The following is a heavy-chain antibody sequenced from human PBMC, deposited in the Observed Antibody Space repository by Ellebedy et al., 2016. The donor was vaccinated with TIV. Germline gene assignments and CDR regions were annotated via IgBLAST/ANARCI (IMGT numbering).Heavy chain of an antibody. CDR2: ISSSSSYI. CDR3: AREDYGDFSHGGFDY. J-gene: IGHJ4*02. D-gene: IGHD4-17*01. CDR1: GFTFSSYS. Sequence: GESLKISXAASGFTFSSYSMNWVRQAPGKGLEWVSSISSSSSYIYYADSVKGRFTISRDNAKNSLYLQMNSLRAEDTAVYYCAREDYGDFSHGGFDYWGQGTLVTVSS. V-gene: IGHV3-21*01.